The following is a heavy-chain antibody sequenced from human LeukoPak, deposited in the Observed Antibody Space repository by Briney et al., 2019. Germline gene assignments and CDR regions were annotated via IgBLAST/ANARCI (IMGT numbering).Heavy chain of an antibody. Sequence: GGSLRLSCTASGFTFGDYAMSWFRQAPGKGREWVGFIRSKAYGGKTEYAASVKGRFTISRDDSKSIAYLQMNSLKTEDTDVYYCTRDIEQWLAFDYWGQGTLVTVSS. J-gene: IGHJ4*02. D-gene: IGHD6-19*01. CDR1: GFTFGDYA. V-gene: IGHV3-49*03. CDR2: IRSKAYGGKT. CDR3: TRDIEQWLAFDY.